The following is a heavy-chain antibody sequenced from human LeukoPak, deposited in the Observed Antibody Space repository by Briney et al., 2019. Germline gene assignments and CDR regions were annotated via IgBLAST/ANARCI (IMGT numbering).Heavy chain of an antibody. CDR3: ARRNYGTPEY. CDR2: IRYDGSEK. Sequence: HSGGSLRLSCAASGFTFSSFWMSWVRQAPGKGLEWVANIRYDGSEKNYEDSVLGRFTISRDNANNSLYLQMNSLRAEDTAVYYCARRNYGTPEYWGQGTLVTVSS. V-gene: IGHV3-7*01. CDR1: GFTFSSFW. D-gene: IGHD1-7*01. J-gene: IGHJ4*02.